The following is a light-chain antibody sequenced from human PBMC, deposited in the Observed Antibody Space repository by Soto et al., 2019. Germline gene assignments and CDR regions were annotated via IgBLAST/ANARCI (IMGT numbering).Light chain of an antibody. J-gene: IGLJ3*02. CDR2: LNSDGSH. CDR3: QTWGTGLLV. Sequence: QPVLTQSPSASASLGASVKLTCTLRSGHSSYAIAWHQQQPEKGPRYLMKLNSDGSHSKGDGIPDRFSGSSSGAERYLTISSLQSEDEADYYCQTWGTGLLVFGGGTKVNVL. V-gene: IGLV4-69*01. CDR1: SGHSSYA.